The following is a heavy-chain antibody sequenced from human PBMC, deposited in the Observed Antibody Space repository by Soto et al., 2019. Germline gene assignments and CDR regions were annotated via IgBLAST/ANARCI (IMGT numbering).Heavy chain of an antibody. CDR1: GYTFTNHG. V-gene: IGHV1-18*01. CDR2: ISGNDGNT. CDR3: ARRWESSSWYLDY. Sequence: QVQLVQSGAEVKNPGASVKVSCKASGYTFTNHGISWVRQAPGQGLEWMGWISGNDGNTKYAQKLQGRVTMTIDKSTTTAYMELRSLRSDDTAVYYGARRWESSSWYLDYWGQGTLVTVSS. J-gene: IGHJ4*02. D-gene: IGHD6-13*01.